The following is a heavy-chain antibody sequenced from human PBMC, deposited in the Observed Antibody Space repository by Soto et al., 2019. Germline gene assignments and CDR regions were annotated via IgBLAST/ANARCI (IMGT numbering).Heavy chain of an antibody. J-gene: IGHJ4*02. V-gene: IGHV3-48*03. CDR3: PRDPGF. CDR2: INSNGSHI. Sequence: GGALSLSCAASGFTFSSYEVNWVHWAPGKGLEWGSSINSNGSHIYYAVSVKGRFTISRDNAKNSLYLQMNSLRAEDTAVYYCPRDPGFWGQGTLVTVSS. CDR1: GFTFSSYE.